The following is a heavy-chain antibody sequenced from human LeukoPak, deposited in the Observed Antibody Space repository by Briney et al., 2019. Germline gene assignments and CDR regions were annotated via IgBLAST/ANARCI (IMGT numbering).Heavy chain of an antibody. Sequence: PSETLSLTCGVFGGSFSGYYWTWIRQPPGKGLEWIGEINHGGSTNYNPSLKSRGTISLDTSKNQFSLKLSSVTAADTAVYYCARGVLYSSSWYQRGFDPWGQGTLVTVSS. J-gene: IGHJ5*02. CDR2: INHGGST. CDR1: GGSFSGYY. V-gene: IGHV4-34*01. D-gene: IGHD6-13*01. CDR3: ARGVLYSSSWYQRGFDP.